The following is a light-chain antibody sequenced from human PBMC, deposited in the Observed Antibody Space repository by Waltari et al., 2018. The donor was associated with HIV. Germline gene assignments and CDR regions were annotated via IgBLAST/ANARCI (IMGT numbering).Light chain of an antibody. CDR3: QQYNHWPLT. J-gene: IGKJ4*01. V-gene: IGKV3-15*01. CDR2: GAT. CDR1: QSVGGD. Sequence: ETVMTQSPDLLSVSPGESPTLSCRASQSVGGDVAWYPQKPGQAPRLLIYGATSRATGIPARFSASGSGTEFILTISSLQSEDFAVYFCQQYNHWPLTFGGGTKVEIK.